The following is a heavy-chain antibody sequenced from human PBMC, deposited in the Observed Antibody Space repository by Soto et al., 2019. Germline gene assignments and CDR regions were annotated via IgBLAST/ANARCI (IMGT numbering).Heavy chain of an antibody. CDR2: MQPSTGRT. D-gene: IGHD1-26*01. CDR1: GYTFTSLD. CDR3: ARGVSAGVDY. Sequence: ASVKVSCKASGYTFTSLDINWVRQTAGQGLEWMGWMQPSTGRTGYAQKFQGRVTMTRDTSINTAYMELTTLTSDDTAFYYCARGVSAGVDYWGQGTLVTVSS. J-gene: IGHJ4*02. V-gene: IGHV1-8*01.